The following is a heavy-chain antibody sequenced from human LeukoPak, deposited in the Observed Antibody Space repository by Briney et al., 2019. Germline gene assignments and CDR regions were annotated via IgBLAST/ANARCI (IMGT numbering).Heavy chain of an antibody. CDR2: INPNIGDT. D-gene: IGHD1-7*01. Sequence: ASVKVSCKASGYTFTDYYMHWVRQAPGRGLEWMGWINPNIGDTNYAQKFQGRVTMTRDTSISTAYMKLSRLRSDDTAVYYCARDRPSITGTTLDYFDYWGQGTLLTVSS. CDR3: ARDRPSITGTTLDYFDY. CDR1: GYTFTDYY. V-gene: IGHV1-2*02. J-gene: IGHJ4*02.